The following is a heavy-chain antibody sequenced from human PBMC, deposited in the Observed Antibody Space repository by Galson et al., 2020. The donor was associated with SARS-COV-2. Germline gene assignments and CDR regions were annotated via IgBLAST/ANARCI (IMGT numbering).Heavy chain of an antibody. J-gene: IGHJ4*02. CDR3: VREASSSPLYQFDF. D-gene: IGHD6-13*01. CDR2: ISPSGGSS. Sequence: GGSLRLSCAASGFTFSTYAMSWFRQAPGKGLEWVSAISPSGGSSYYADSVRGRFTFSRDNSKNTLFLEMHGLRADDTAVYYCVREASSSPLYQFDFWGKGTLVTVSS. V-gene: IGHV3-23*01. CDR1: GFTFSTYA.